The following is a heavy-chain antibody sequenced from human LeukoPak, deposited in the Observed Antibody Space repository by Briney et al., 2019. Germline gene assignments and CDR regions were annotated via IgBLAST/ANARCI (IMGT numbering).Heavy chain of an antibody. J-gene: IGHJ5*02. Sequence: GGSLGLSCPASGFTFSSYAMSWVRQPQGKGLEWASGIGGSGGSIYYADSVKGRFTISRDNSKNTLYLQMNSLRAEDTAVYYCAKDPREVGSSSPRRGWFDPWGQGTLVTVSS. CDR2: IGGSGGSI. V-gene: IGHV3-23*01. CDR3: AKDPREVGSSSPRRGWFDP. CDR1: GFTFSSYA. D-gene: IGHD6-13*01.